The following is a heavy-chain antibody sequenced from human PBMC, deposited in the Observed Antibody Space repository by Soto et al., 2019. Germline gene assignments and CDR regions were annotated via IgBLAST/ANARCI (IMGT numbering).Heavy chain of an antibody. J-gene: IGHJ6*02. D-gene: IGHD5-18*01. CDR3: ACGYSYGYRRGDYYGMDV. V-gene: IGHV1-18*01. CDR1: GYTFTNYG. Sequence: QVQLVQSGAEVRKPGASVKVSCKASGYTFTNYGITWVRQAPGQGLEWMGWISAYNSNTNYAQKLQDRVTMTTDTSTSTAYMELRSLRSADTAIYYCACGYSYGYRRGDYYGMDVWGQGTTVAVSS. CDR2: ISAYNSNT.